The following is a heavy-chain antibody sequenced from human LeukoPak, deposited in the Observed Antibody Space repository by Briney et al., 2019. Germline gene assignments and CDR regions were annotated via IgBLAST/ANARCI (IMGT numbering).Heavy chain of an antibody. J-gene: IGHJ4*02. CDR2: ISNRGSII. CDR1: GFTFSSYE. V-gene: IGHV3-48*03. D-gene: IGHD2-15*01. CDR3: ARVLDGCDY. Sequence: GGSLRLSCAASGFTFSSYEMNWVRQAPGKGLEWVSYISNRGSIIYYADSVKGRFTISRDNAKNSLYLQVNSLRAEDTAVYYCARVLDGCDYWGQGTLVTVSS.